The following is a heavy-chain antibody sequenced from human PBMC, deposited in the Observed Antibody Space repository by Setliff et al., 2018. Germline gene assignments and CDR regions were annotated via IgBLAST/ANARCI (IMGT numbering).Heavy chain of an antibody. CDR2: IYYTTNG. CDR1: GGSISSHY. CDR3: ARAPVGDRNGLFDS. D-gene: IGHD6-19*01. V-gene: IGHV4-59*08. Sequence: KASETLSLTCTVSGGSISSHYWSWIRQPPGKGLEWIGSIYYTTNGHYNPSLKSRVTMSVDTSKNHFSLELTSVTAADTAVYYCARAPVGDRNGLFDSWGQGTLVTVSS. J-gene: IGHJ4*02.